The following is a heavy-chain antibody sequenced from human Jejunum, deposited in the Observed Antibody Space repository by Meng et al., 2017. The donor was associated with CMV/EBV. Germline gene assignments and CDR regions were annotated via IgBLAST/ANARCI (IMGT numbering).Heavy chain of an antibody. CDR1: AYTFTSIA. J-gene: IGHJ4*02. CDR2: INSNTGTP. Sequence: ASAYTFTSIAMNWVRQPPGQGLEWMGCINSNTGTPTYAQRFTGLLVFSLDTSVSTAYLQISSLKAEDTAVYYCARGRGGDHYFDFWGQGTLVTVSS. CDR3: ARGRGGDHYFDF. V-gene: IGHV7-4-1*02. D-gene: IGHD2-21*02.